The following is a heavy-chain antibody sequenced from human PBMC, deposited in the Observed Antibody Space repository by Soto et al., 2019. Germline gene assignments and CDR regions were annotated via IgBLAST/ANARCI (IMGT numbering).Heavy chain of an antibody. V-gene: IGHV3-9*01. CDR1: GFTFDDYA. Sequence: GGSLRLSCAASGFTFDDYAMHWVRQAPGKGLEWVSGISWNSGSIGYADSVKGRFTISRDNAKNSLYLQMNSLRAEDTALYYCAKDNHTHXSGSFDYWGQGTPVTVSS. D-gene: IGHD3-10*01. J-gene: IGHJ4*02. CDR3: AKDNHTHXSGSFDY. CDR2: ISWNSGSI.